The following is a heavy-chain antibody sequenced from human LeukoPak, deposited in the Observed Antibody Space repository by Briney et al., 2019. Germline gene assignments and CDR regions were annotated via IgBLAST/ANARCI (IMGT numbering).Heavy chain of an antibody. V-gene: IGHV3-74*01. CDR2: INSDASSS. D-gene: IGHD3-22*01. J-gene: IGHJ3*02. Sequence: GGSLRLSCAASEFTFSSYWMHWVRQAPGKGLVWVSRINSDASSSSYADSVKGRFSISRDNAKNTLYLQMDSLRVEDTALYYCARGSTMIRNALDIWGQGTMVTVSS. CDR3: ARGSTMIRNALDI. CDR1: EFTFSSYW.